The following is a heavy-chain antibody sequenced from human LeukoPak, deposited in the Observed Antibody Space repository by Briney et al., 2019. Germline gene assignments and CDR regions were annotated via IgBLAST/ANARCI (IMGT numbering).Heavy chain of an antibody. V-gene: IGHV3-66*01. D-gene: IGHD6-19*01. Sequence: PGGSLRLSCAASGFAVSSNYMSWVRQAPGKGLEWVSLIYSGGDTYYADSVKGRFTISRDNSKNTLYLQMNSLRAEDTAVYYCARDSAVAGYDYWGQGTLVTVSS. CDR2: IYSGGDT. J-gene: IGHJ4*02. CDR3: ARDSAVAGYDY. CDR1: GFAVSSNY.